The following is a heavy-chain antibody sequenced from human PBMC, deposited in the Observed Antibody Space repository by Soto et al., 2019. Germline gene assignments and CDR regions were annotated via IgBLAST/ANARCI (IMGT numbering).Heavy chain of an antibody. D-gene: IGHD2-21*01. CDR1: GGTFSSYA. Sequence: SVKVSCKASGGTFSSYAISWVRQAPGQGLEWMGGVIPIFGTANYAQKFQGRVTITADESTSTAYMELSSLRSEDTAVYYCASDTGDHGREYYYYYYGMDVWRQATTVTVSS. CDR2: VIPIFGTA. CDR3: ASDTGDHGREYYYYYYGMDV. J-gene: IGHJ6*02. V-gene: IGHV1-69*13.